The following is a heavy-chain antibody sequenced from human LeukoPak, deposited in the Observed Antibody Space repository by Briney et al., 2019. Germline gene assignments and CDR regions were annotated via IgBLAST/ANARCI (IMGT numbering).Heavy chain of an antibody. D-gene: IGHD6-6*01. CDR3: ARHVKSIAAHKWFDP. CDR1: GGSLSGYY. V-gene: IGHV4-34*01. J-gene: IGHJ5*02. Sequence: SETLSLTCAVYGGSLSGYYSTWIRQPPGKGLEWIGEINHSGSTNYNPSPKSRVTISVDTSKNQFSPKLSSVTAADTAVYYCARHVKSIAAHKWFDPWGQGTLVTVSS. CDR2: INHSGST.